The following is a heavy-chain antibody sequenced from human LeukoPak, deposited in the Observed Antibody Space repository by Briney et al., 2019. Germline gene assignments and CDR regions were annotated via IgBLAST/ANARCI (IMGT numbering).Heavy chain of an antibody. J-gene: IGHJ4*02. CDR3: ARDHHYYDSSGYYSYYFDY. D-gene: IGHD3-22*01. CDR2: ISYDGSNK. CDR1: GFTFSSYA. V-gene: IGHV3-30*14. Sequence: PGRSLRLSCAASGFTFSSYAMHWVRQAPGKGLEWVAVISYDGSNKYYADSVKGRFTISRDNSKNTLYLQMNSLRAEDTAVYYCARDHHYYDSSGYYSYYFDYWGQGTLVTVSS.